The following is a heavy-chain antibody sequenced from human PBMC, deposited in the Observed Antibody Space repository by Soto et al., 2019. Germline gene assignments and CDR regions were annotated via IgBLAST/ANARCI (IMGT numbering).Heavy chain of an antibody. Sequence: SETLSLTCIVSGGSINTFYWSWVRRPAGKGLEWIRRIFSSGSTSFNRYLESRVAMSVDTSKNPFSINLSAVTAADMAVYYCAREGSYSAYNFAHGIQLWYFDFWGQGALVTVSS. J-gene: IGHJ4*02. V-gene: IGHV4-4*07. CDR3: AREGSYSAYNFAHGIQLWYFDF. CDR2: IFSSGST. CDR1: GGSINTFY. D-gene: IGHD5-12*01.